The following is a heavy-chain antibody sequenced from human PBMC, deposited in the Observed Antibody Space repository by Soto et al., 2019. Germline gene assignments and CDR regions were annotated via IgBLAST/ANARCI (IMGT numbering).Heavy chain of an antibody. CDR1: GFTFSSYS. Sequence: GGSLRLSCVASGFTFSSYSMNWVRQAPGKGLEWVSSISSSSYIYYADSVKGRFTISRDNAKNSLYLQMNSLRAEDTAVYYCARDARDLGAFDIWGQGTMVTVSS. CDR3: ARDARDLGAFDI. CDR2: ISSSSYI. V-gene: IGHV3-21*01. D-gene: IGHD3-3*01. J-gene: IGHJ3*02.